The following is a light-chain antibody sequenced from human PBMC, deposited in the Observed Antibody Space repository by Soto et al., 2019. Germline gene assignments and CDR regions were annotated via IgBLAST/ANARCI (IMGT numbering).Light chain of an antibody. CDR3: QQYATSPPRT. Sequence: EIVLTQSPGTLSLSPGDRATLSCRAIQSVSRSYLAWYQQKPGQAPRLLIYGASSRATGIPDRFSGSGSGTDFTLTISRLETEDFGMYYCQQYATSPPRTFGQGTKVDI. V-gene: IGKV3-20*01. CDR2: GAS. J-gene: IGKJ1*01. CDR1: QSVSRSY.